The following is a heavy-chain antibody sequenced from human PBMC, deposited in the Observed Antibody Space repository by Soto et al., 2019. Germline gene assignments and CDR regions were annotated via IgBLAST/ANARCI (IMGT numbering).Heavy chain of an antibody. Sequence: GGSLRLSCEVSGFTFNDYYMTWIRQAPGKGLEWVAYINTLSTAIYYADSVKGRFTISRDNAKNSLYLQMNGLRAEDTATYYCARRLQWQLRPLDSWGRGTLVTVSS. CDR3: ARRLQWQLRPLDS. CDR2: INTLSTAI. CDR1: GFTFNDYY. D-gene: IGHD6-19*01. V-gene: IGHV3-11*01. J-gene: IGHJ4*02.